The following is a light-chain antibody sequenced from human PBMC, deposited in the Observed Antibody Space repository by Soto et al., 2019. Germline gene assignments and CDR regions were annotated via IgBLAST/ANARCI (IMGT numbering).Light chain of an antibody. J-gene: IGKJ1*01. V-gene: IGKV3-20*01. CDR2: DVS. Sequence: ENGLTQSPGTLSLSPGERATLSCRSSQIVSASYLAWYQKKPGQAPRLLIYDVSSRATGIPDRFSGSLSGTDSTLTITRLEPEDLAVDYGDQYGIPPTFGQGTKV. CDR1: QIVSASY. CDR3: DQYGIPPT.